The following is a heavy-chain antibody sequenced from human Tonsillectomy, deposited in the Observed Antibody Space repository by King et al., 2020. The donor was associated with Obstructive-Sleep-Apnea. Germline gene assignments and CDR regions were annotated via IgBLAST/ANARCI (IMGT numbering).Heavy chain of an antibody. CDR3: ARIFKLRLGELSIDDY. V-gene: IGHV2-26*01. CDR2: IFLNDEK. D-gene: IGHD3-16*02. Sequence: TLKESGPVLVKPTETLTLTCTVSGFSLSNARMGVSWIRQPPGKALEWLAHIFLNDEKSYSTSLKSRLTISKDTSKSQVVLTMTNMDPVDTATYYCARIFKLRLGELSIDDYWGQGTLVTVSS. J-gene: IGHJ4*02. CDR1: GFSLSNARMG.